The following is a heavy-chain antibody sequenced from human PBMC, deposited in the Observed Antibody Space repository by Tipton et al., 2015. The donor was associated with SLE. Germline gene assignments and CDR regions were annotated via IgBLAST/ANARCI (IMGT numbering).Heavy chain of an antibody. J-gene: IGHJ4*02. V-gene: IGHV3-7*03. Sequence: SLRLSCAASGFTFSSYWMNWVRQAPEKGLEWVANIKQDGSEKYYVDSVKGRFTISRDNSKNTLYLHMNSLRAEDTAVYYCARANRGYDILTGNYGDYFDYWGQGTLVTVSS. CDR2: IKQDGSEK. D-gene: IGHD3-9*01. CDR1: GFTFSSYW. CDR3: ARANRGYDILTGNYGDYFDY.